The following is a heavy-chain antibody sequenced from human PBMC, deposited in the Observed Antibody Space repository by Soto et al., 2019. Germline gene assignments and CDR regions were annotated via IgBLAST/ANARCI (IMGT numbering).Heavy chain of an antibody. CDR1: GFTFSEFS. CDR2: INPFGDST. D-gene: IGHD3-16*01. CDR3: AKRLWAVGGAFHY. J-gene: IGHJ4*02. Sequence: DVQLLESGGDLIQPGASLRLSCTPSGFTFSEFSMDWVRQAPGKGLEWVSEINPFGDSTNYGNSVKGRFTVSGDNFKNTLYLQMDSVRVDATAVYYCAKRLWAVGGAFHYWGQGTLVTVSS. V-gene: IGHV3-23*01.